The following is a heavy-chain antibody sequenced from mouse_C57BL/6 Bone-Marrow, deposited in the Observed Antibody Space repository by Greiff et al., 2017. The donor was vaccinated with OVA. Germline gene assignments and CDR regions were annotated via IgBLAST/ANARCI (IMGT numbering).Heavy chain of an antibody. Sequence: QVQLQQPGAELVRPGSSVKLSCKASGYTFTSYWMDWVKQRPGQGLEWIGNIYPSDSATHSTQNIKDKATLTVDKSYSTAYMQLSSLTAEDSAVYCCASSYYGSNYFAYWGQGTLVTVSA. CDR3: ASSYYGSNYFAY. V-gene: IGHV1-61*01. CDR1: GYTFTSYW. CDR2: IYPSDSAT. D-gene: IGHD1-1*01. J-gene: IGHJ3*01.